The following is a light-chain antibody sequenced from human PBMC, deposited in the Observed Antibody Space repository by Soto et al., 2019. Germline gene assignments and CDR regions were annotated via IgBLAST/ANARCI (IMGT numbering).Light chain of an antibody. V-gene: IGKV3-20*01. J-gene: IGKJ2*01. CDR3: QQYGSSPMYT. CDR2: AAS. CDR1: QSVSSSY. Sequence: EIVLTQSPGTLSLSPGERATLSCRASQSVSSSYLAWYQHKPGQAPRLLIYAASSRATGIPDRFSGSGSGTDFTLTISRLEPEDFALYYCQQYGSSPMYTFGQGTKLEIK.